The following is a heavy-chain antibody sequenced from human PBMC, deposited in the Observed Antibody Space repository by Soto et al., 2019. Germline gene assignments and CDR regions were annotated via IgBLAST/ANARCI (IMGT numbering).Heavy chain of an antibody. J-gene: IGHJ4*02. CDR3: TRDPYGGSRYYFDS. D-gene: IGHD1-26*01. CDR2: IWYDGSNR. V-gene: IGHV3-33*01. Sequence: GGTLRLSCSASGFTFTNYGMHWVRQASGKGLRWVAVIWYDGSNRFYADSVKGRFTISKDNSQNMLYLQMHSLRPEDTAVYYCTRDPYGGSRYYFDSWGQGTLVAVSS. CDR1: GFTFTNYG.